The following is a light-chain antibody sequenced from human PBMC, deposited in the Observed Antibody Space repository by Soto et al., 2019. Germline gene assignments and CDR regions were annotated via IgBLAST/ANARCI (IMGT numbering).Light chain of an antibody. CDR1: QSVNNY. J-gene: IGKJ4*01. CDR3: HQRSNWPLT. Sequence: EIVLTQSPATLSLSPGERATLSCRASQSVNNYLAWYQQKPGQAPRLLIYDASSRATDIPARFSGSGSGTDFTLTISSLEPEDFSTYYCHQRSNWPLTFGGWTKVEIK. CDR2: DAS. V-gene: IGKV3-11*01.